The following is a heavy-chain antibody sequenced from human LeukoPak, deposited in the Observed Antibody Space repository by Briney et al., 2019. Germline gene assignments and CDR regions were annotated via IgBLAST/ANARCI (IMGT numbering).Heavy chain of an antibody. CDR1: GYTFTSYG. Sequence: ASVKVSCKASGYTFTSYGISWVRQAPGQGLEWMGWISAYNGKTNYAQKLQGRVTMTTDTSTSTAYMELRSLRSDDTAVYYCARTAPNYYDSSGYYFRNYYYYGMDVWGQGTTVTVSS. J-gene: IGHJ6*02. CDR3: ARTAPNYYDSSGYYFRNYYYYGMDV. CDR2: ISAYNGKT. V-gene: IGHV1-18*01. D-gene: IGHD3-22*01.